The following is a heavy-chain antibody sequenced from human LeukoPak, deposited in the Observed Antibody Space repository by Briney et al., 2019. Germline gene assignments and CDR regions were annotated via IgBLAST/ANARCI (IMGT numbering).Heavy chain of an antibody. Sequence: GGSLRLSCAASGFTCSSYGMHWVRQAPGKGLEWVAVISYDGSNKYYADSVKGRFTISRDNSKNTLYLQMNSLRAEDTAVYYCGKDRCSSTSCHLDYWGQGTLVTVSS. V-gene: IGHV3-30*18. CDR2: ISYDGSNK. CDR3: GKDRCSSTSCHLDY. D-gene: IGHD2-2*01. CDR1: GFTCSSYG. J-gene: IGHJ4*02.